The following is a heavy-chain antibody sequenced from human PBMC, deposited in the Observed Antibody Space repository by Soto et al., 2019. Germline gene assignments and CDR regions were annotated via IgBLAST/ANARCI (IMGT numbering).Heavy chain of an antibody. CDR1: GGSVSSVIYY. J-gene: IGHJ3*02. CDR2: IYNSGST. CDR3: ATYKRELRAFDI. V-gene: IGHV4-61*01. D-gene: IGHD1-26*01. Sequence: PSETLSLTCTVSGGSVSSVIYYWSWIRQPPGKELEWIAYIYNSGSTNYNPSLKSRVTISVDTSKNQFSLRLSSVTAADTAMYYCATYKRELRAFDIWGQGTMVTVS.